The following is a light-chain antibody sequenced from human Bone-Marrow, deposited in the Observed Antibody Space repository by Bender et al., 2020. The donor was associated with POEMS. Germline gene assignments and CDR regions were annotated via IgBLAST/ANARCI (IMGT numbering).Light chain of an antibody. V-gene: IGLV2-14*01. J-gene: IGLJ1*01. CDR1: SSDVGAYNY. Sequence: QSALTQPPSASGSPGQSVSISCTGSSSDVGAYNYVSWYQQHPGKAPKLLIYEVSNRPSGLSDRFSGSKSGNTASLTISGLQAEDEADYYCSSYTSSRTLVFGTGTKVTVL. CDR3: SSYTSSRTLV. CDR2: EVS.